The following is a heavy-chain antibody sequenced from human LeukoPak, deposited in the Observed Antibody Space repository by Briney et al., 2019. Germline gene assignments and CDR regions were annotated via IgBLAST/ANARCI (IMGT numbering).Heavy chain of an antibody. J-gene: IGHJ4*02. Sequence: KPGGSLRLSCAASGFTFSSYSMNWVRQAPGKGLEWVSSISSSSSYIYYADSVKGRFTISRDNAKNSLYLQMNSLRAEDTAVYYCAREYCSGGSCYLADYWGQGTLVTVSS. CDR1: GFTFSSYS. CDR2: ISSSSSYI. D-gene: IGHD2-15*01. CDR3: AREYCSGGSCYLADY. V-gene: IGHV3-21*01.